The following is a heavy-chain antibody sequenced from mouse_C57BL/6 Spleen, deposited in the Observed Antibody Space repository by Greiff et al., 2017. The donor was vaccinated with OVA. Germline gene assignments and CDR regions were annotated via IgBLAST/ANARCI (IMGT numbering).Heavy chain of an antibody. D-gene: IGHD2-3*01. V-gene: IGHV1-39*01. CDR1: GYSFTDYN. Sequence: EVKVVESGPELVKPGASVKISCKASGYSFTDYNMNWVKQSNGKSLEWIGVINPNYGTTSYNQKFKGKATLTVDQSSSTAYMQLNSLTSEDSAVYYCARSMMVTTNYAMDYGGQGTSVTVSS. CDR3: ARSMMVTTNYAMDY. J-gene: IGHJ4*01. CDR2: INPNYGTT.